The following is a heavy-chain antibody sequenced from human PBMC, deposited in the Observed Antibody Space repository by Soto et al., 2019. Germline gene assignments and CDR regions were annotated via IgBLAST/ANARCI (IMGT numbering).Heavy chain of an antibody. Sequence: PGGSLRLSCAASGFAFSSYSIHWVRQAPGKGLEWVAVISYDGSNKYYADSVKGRFTISRDNSKNTLYLQMNSLRAEDTAVYYCAKASPHWKDYYYYYGMDVWGQGTTVTVSS. CDR3: AKASPHWKDYYYYYGMDV. CDR2: ISYDGSNK. CDR1: GFAFSSYS. V-gene: IGHV3-30*18. J-gene: IGHJ6*02. D-gene: IGHD1-1*01.